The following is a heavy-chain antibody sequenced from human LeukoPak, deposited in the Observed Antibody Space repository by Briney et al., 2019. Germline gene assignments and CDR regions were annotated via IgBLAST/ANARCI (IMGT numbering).Heavy chain of an antibody. CDR1: GGTSSSDA. CDR3: ARDQFGYYDSSGYSAY. Sequence: ASVKVSCKASGGTSSSDAISWVRQAPGQGLEWMGRIIPILGIANYAQKFQGRVTITADKSTSTAYMELSSLRSEDTAVYYCARDQFGYYDSSGYSAYWGQGTLVTVSS. CDR2: IIPILGIA. V-gene: IGHV1-69*04. D-gene: IGHD3-22*01. J-gene: IGHJ4*02.